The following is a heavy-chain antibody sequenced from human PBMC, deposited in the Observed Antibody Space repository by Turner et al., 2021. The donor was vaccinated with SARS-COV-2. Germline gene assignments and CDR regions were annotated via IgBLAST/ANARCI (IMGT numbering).Heavy chain of an antibody. J-gene: IGHJ3*02. CDR1: GFTFSSYS. Sequence: EVQLVESGGGLVKPGGSLILSFASSGFTFSSYSMTWVRQAPGKGLEWVSSISSSSSYIYYADSVKGRFTISRDNAKKSLYLQMNSLRAEDTAVYYCARWDNYYDSSGYYPDAFDIWGQGTMVTVSS. CDR3: ARWDNYYDSSGYYPDAFDI. V-gene: IGHV3-21*01. D-gene: IGHD3-22*01. CDR2: ISSSSSYI.